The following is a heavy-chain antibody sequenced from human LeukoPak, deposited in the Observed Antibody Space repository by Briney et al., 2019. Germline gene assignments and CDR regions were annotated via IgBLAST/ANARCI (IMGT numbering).Heavy chain of an antibody. V-gene: IGHV3-53*01. D-gene: IGHD2-15*01. Sequence: GGSLRLSCAASGFTVSSNYMSWVRQAPGKGLEWVSVINSGGSTYYADSVKGRFTISRDNSKNTLYLQMNSLRVEDTAVYYCAREGSRHWFDPWGQGTLVTVSS. J-gene: IGHJ5*02. CDR3: AREGSRHWFDP. CDR1: GFTVSSNY. CDR2: INSGGST.